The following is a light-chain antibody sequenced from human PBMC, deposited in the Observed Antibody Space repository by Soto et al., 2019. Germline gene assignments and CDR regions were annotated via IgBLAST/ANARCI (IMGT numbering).Light chain of an antibody. Sequence: QSVLTQPASVSGSPGQSITISCTGTSGDIGSHNRVSWYQQHPGKAPKLIIYEVTDRPSGVSNRFSGSKSGNTASLTISGLQAGDEAEYYCSSYTNINTRACVFGTGTKVTVL. V-gene: IGLV2-14*01. CDR2: EVT. J-gene: IGLJ1*01. CDR1: SGDIGSHNR. CDR3: SSYTNINTRACV.